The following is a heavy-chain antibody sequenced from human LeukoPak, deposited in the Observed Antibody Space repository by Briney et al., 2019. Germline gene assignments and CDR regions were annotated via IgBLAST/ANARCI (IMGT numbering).Heavy chain of an antibody. CDR1: GFTFSSYW. D-gene: IGHD6-13*01. V-gene: IGHV3-7*03. CDR2: INQVGSEK. J-gene: IGHJ4*02. CDR3: ARDGAAAGLYFDY. Sequence: GGSLRLSCAASGFTFSSYWMNWVRQAPGKGLEWVASINQVGSEKYYVDSVKGRFTISRDNAKNSLYLRINSLRAEDTAVYYCARDGAAAGLYFDYWGQGTLVTVSS.